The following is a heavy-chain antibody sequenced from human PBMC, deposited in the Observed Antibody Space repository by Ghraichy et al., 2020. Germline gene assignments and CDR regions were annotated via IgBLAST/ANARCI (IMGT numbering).Heavy chain of an antibody. Sequence: LRLSCTVSGGSISSGGYYWSWIRQHPGKGLEWIGYIYYSGSTYYNPSLKSRVTISVDTSKNQFSLKLSSVTAADTAVYYCARGLGYDFWSGYYMFGEFDYWGQGTLVTVSS. CDR1: GGSISSGGYY. CDR2: IYYSGST. J-gene: IGHJ4*02. D-gene: IGHD3-3*01. V-gene: IGHV4-31*03. CDR3: ARGLGYDFWSGYYMFGEFDY.